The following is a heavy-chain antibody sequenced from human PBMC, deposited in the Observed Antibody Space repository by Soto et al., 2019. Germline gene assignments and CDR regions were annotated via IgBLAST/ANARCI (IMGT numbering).Heavy chain of an antibody. CDR1: GYSISSGYY. Sequence: PSETLSLTCAVSGYSISSGYYWGLIRQPPGKGLEWIGSIYHSGSTYYNPSLKSRVTISVDTSKNQFSLKLSSVTAADTAVYYCARLGLIAVAGTGAFDIWGQGTMVTVSS. V-gene: IGHV4-38-2*01. D-gene: IGHD6-19*01. CDR2: IYHSGST. J-gene: IGHJ3*02. CDR3: ARLGLIAVAGTGAFDI.